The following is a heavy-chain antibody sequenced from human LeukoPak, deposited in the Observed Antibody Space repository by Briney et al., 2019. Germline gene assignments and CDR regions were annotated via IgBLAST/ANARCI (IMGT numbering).Heavy chain of an antibody. J-gene: IGHJ4*02. CDR1: GFTVSTAW. CDR3: TTNLDY. V-gene: IGHV3-15*01. Sequence: PVGSLRLSSAASGFTVSTAWLSWVRHDPGERLEWVGCIKSKTDGGTTDYAAPVKGRFTISRDDSKNTLYLQMNSLKTEDTAVYYCTTNLDYWGQGTLVTVSS. CDR2: IKSKTDGGTT.